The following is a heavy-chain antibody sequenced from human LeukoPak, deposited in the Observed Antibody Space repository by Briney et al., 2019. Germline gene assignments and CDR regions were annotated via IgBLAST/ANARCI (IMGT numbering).Heavy chain of an antibody. D-gene: IGHD5-18*01. CDR1: GSPINSGYL. V-gene: IGHV4-4*02. Sequence: PSGPLSLPCPGSGSPINSGYLWGWVRQPPGKGLELDGEIYHSGSTNYNPSLKSRVTISVDKSKNQFSLKLSSVTAADTAVYYCARQFAPRYSYGYFDYWGQGTLVTVSS. CDR3: ARQFAPRYSYGYFDY. J-gene: IGHJ4*02. CDR2: IYHSGST.